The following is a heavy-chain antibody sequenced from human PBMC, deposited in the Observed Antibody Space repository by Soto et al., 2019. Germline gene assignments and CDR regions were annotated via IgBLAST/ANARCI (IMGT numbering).Heavy chain of an antibody. J-gene: IGHJ6*03. CDR1: GFTFSSYA. CDR3: ARLYCSGGSCYLYYYYYYMDV. Sequence: GGSLRLSCAASGFTFSSYAMSWVRQAPGKGLEWVSAISGSGGSTYYADSVKGRFTISRDNSKNTLYLQMNGLRAEDTAVYYCARLYCSGGSCYLYYYYYYMDVWGKGTTVTVSS. D-gene: IGHD2-15*01. V-gene: IGHV3-23*01. CDR2: ISGSGGST.